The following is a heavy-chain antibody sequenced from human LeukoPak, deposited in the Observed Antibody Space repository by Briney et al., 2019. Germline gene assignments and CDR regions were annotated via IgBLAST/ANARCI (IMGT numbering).Heavy chain of an antibody. CDR3: ARDQATRGDYYGSGSPAFFDY. J-gene: IGHJ4*02. Sequence: SETLSLTCAVYGGSFSGYYWSWIRQPPGKGLEWIGEINHSGSTNYNPSLKSRVTISVDTSKNQFSLKLSSVTAADTAVYYCARDQATRGDYYGSGSPAFFDYWGQGSLVTVSS. CDR2: INHSGST. D-gene: IGHD3-10*01. V-gene: IGHV4-34*01. CDR1: GGSFSGYY.